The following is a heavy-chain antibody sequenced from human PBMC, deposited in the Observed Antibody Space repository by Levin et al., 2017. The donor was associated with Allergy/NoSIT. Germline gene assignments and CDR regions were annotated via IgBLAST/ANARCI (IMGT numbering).Heavy chain of an antibody. V-gene: IGHV3-23*01. CDR1: GFTFSSYA. Sequence: GGSLRLSCAASGFTFSSYAMSWVRQAPGKGLEWVSAISGSGGSTYYADSVKGRFTISRDNSKNTLYLQMNSLRAEDTAVYYCAKGVEATQYYYYGMDVWGQGTTVTVSS. CDR3: AKGVEATQYYYYGMDV. CDR2: ISGSGGST. J-gene: IGHJ6*02.